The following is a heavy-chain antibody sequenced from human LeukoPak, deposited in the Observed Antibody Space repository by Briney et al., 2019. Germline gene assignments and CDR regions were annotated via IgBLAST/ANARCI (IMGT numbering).Heavy chain of an antibody. CDR2: IYTSGST. Sequence: PSETLSLTCTVSGGSISSYYGSWIRQPPGKGLEWIGYIYTSGSTNYNPSLKSRVTISADTSKNQFSLKLSSVTAADTAVYYCARLAATAYWGQGTLVTVSS. CDR3: ARLAATAY. CDR1: GGSISSYY. J-gene: IGHJ4*02. V-gene: IGHV4-4*09. D-gene: IGHD2-15*01.